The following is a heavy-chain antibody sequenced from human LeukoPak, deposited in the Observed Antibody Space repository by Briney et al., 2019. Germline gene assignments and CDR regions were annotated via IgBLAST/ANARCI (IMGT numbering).Heavy chain of an antibody. CDR3: ARGRYSSGWSRWFDP. J-gene: IGHJ5*02. CDR2: INHSGST. Sequence: KPSETLSLTCAVYGGSFSGYYWSWIRQPPGKGLEWIGEINHSGSTNYNPSLKSRVTIPVDTSKNQFSLKLSSVTAADTAVYYCARGRYSSGWSRWFDPWGQGTLVTVSS. CDR1: GGSFSGYY. V-gene: IGHV4-34*01. D-gene: IGHD6-19*01.